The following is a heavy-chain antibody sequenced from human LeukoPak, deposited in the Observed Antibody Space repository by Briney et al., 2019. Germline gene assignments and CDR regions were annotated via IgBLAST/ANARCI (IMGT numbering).Heavy chain of an antibody. J-gene: IGHJ6*02. Sequence: SVKVSCKASGGTFSSYTISWVRQAPGQGLEWMGRIIPIPGIANYAQKFQGRVTITADKSTSTAYMELSSLRSEDTAVYYCARGGWPHARGMDVWGQGTTVTVSS. CDR2: IIPIPGIA. CDR1: GGTFSSYT. CDR3: ARGGWPHARGMDV. D-gene: IGHD2-15*01. V-gene: IGHV1-69*02.